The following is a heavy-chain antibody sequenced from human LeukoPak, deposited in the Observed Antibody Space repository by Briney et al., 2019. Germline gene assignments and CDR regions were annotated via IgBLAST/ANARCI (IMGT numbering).Heavy chain of an antibody. CDR3: AKSLRITIFGVVALFDY. Sequence: PGGSLRLSCAASGFTVSSNYMSWVRQAPGKGLEWVSVIYSGGSTYYADSVKGRFTISRDNSKNTLYLQMNSLRAEDTAVYYCAKSLRITIFGVVALFDYWGQGTLVTVSS. CDR2: IYSGGST. CDR1: GFTVSSNY. D-gene: IGHD3-3*01. V-gene: IGHV3-53*01. J-gene: IGHJ4*02.